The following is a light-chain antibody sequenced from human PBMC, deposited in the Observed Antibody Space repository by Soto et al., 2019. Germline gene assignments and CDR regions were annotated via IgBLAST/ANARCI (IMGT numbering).Light chain of an antibody. CDR2: DVS. V-gene: IGLV2-14*01. CDR1: NSDVGGNKF. Sequence: QSALTQPASVSGSPGQSITISCTGTNSDVGGNKFVSWYQYHPGRAPKVIISDVSHRPSGVSNRFSGSKSGSTASLTISGLQAEDEADYYCCSYTSSNTYVFGTGTKLTVL. CDR3: CSYTSSNTYV. J-gene: IGLJ1*01.